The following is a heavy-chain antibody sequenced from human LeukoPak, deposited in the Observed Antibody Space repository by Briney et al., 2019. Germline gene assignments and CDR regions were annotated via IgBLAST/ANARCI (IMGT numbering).Heavy chain of an antibody. CDR1: GYSISSGYY. J-gene: IGHJ5*02. CDR2: IYYSGST. V-gene: IGHV4-38-2*01. Sequence: PSETLSLTCAVSGYSISSGYYWGWIRQPPGKGLEWIGSIYYSGSTYYNPSLKSRVTISVDTSKNQFSLKLSSVTAADTAVYYCARQRYCSSTSCRTNWFDPWGQGTLVTVSS. D-gene: IGHD2-2*01. CDR3: ARQRYCSSTSCRTNWFDP.